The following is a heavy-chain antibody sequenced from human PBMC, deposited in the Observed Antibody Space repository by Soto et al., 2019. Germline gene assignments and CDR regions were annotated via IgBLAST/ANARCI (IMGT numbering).Heavy chain of an antibody. J-gene: IGHJ4*02. CDR3: AKFPSVAQTFY. V-gene: IGHV3-30*18. CDR2: ISYDGSNK. CDR1: GFTFSSYG. Sequence: GGSLRLSCAASGFTFSSYGMHWVRQAPGKGLEWVAVISYDGSNKYYADSVKGRFTISRDNSKNTLYLQMNSLRAEDTAVYYCAKFPSVAQTFYWGQGTLVTVSS. D-gene: IGHD6-19*01.